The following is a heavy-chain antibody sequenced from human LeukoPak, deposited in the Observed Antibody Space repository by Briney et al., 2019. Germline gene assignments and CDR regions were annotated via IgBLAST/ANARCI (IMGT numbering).Heavy chain of an antibody. CDR2: IHYSGST. V-gene: IGHV4-59*02. D-gene: IGHD2-21*02. CDR1: GGSVDTYY. Sequence: SETLSLTCTVSGGSVDTYYWSWIRQPPGKGLESIGYIHYSGSTNYNPSLKSRVSISVDTSKNLFSLKLNSVTAADTAVYYCARDIGDDCTNWFDPWGQGTLVTVSS. J-gene: IGHJ5*02. CDR3: ARDIGDDCTNWFDP.